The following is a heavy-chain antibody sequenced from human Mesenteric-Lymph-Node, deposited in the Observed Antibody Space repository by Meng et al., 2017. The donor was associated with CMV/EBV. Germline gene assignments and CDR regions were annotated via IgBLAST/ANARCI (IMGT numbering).Heavy chain of an antibody. V-gene: IGHV1-2*02. CDR2: INPYSGDT. J-gene: IGHJ4*02. D-gene: IGHD3-22*01. CDR3: ARRGGSGSGYYYLDH. CDR1: GYSLTGYY. Sequence: ASVKVSCKASGYSLTGYYIHWVRQAPGQGLEWMGWINPYSGDTNYAQKFQGRVTMTRDTSSSTAYMGLSRLRSEDTALHYCARRGGSGSGYYYLDHWGQGTLVTVSS.